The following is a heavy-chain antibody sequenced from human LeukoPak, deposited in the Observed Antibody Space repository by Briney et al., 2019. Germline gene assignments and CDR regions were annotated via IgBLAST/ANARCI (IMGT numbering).Heavy chain of an antibody. CDR2: IWYGGSNK. J-gene: IGHJ5*02. Sequence: GRSLRLSCAASGFTFSSYGMHWVRQAPGKGLEWVAVIWYGGSNKYYADSVKGRFTISRDNSKNTLYLQMNSLRAEDTAVYYCARGSEGSSLNWFDPWGQGTLVTVSS. V-gene: IGHV3-33*01. CDR1: GFTFSSYG. CDR3: ARGSEGSSLNWFDP. D-gene: IGHD6-6*01.